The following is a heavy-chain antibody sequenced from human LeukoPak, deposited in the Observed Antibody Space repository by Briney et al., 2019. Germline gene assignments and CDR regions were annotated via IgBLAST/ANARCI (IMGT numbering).Heavy chain of an antibody. V-gene: IGHV3-30*19. D-gene: IGHD3-22*01. J-gene: IGHJ4*02. CDR1: GFTFSSYG. CDR2: IWYDGSNK. Sequence: GGSLRLSCAASGFTFSSYGMHWVRQAPGKGLEWVAVIWYDGSNKYYADSVKGRFTISRDNSKNTLYLQMNSLRAEDTAVYYCARSPSSGYPRHFDYWGQGTLVTVSS. CDR3: ARSPSSGYPRHFDY.